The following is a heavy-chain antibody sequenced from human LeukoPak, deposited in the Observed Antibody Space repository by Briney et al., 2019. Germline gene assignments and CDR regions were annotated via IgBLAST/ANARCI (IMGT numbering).Heavy chain of an antibody. J-gene: IGHJ1*01. CDR1: GFTFSSYA. CDR3: AKGLVPAAIAPQYFQH. Sequence: GGSLRLSCAASGFTFSSYAMSWVRQAPGKGLEWVSAISGSGGSTYYADSVKGRFTISRDNSKNTLYLQMNSLRAEDTAVYYCAKGLVPAAIAPQYFQHWGQGTLVTVSS. V-gene: IGHV3-23*01. CDR2: ISGSGGST. D-gene: IGHD2-2*01.